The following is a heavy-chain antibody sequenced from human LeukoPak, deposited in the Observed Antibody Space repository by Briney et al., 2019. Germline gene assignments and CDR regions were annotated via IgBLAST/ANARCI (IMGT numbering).Heavy chain of an antibody. J-gene: IGHJ4*02. D-gene: IGHD6-25*01. Sequence: GGSLRLSCAASGFTFDDYAMHWVRHAPGKGLEWVSLISWDGGNTYYADSVMGRFTISRDNSKNSLYLQMNSLTTDDTALYYCAKDMSSSGLFDYWGQGTLVTVSS. CDR2: ISWDGGNT. CDR3: AKDMSSSGLFDY. CDR1: GFTFDDYA. V-gene: IGHV3-43*01.